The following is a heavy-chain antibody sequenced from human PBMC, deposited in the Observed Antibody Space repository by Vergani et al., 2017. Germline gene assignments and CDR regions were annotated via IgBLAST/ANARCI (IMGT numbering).Heavy chain of an antibody. D-gene: IGHD2-15*01. J-gene: IGHJ6*02. CDR3: AKARDPNCKGGNCYSYYYGLDL. V-gene: IGHV3-21*04. Sequence: EVQLVESGGGLVKPGGSLRLSCAASRFTFSSYHMNWVRQAPGKGLEWVSSISSSSSYIYYADSVKGRFTVSRDNAKNSLYLQMNSLRVEDTAIYYCAKARDPNCKGGNCYSYYYGLDLWGQGTTVTVSS. CDR1: RFTFSSYH. CDR2: ISSSSSYI.